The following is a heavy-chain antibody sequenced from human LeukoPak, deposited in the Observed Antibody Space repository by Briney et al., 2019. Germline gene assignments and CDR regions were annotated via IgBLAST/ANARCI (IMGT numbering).Heavy chain of an antibody. J-gene: IGHJ4*02. CDR1: GFTVSSNY. D-gene: IGHD2-2*02. CDR2: IYSGGST. V-gene: IGHV3-53*01. CDR3: AKSPPQRYQLLYDTGDY. Sequence: GGSLRLSCAASGFTVSSNYMSWVRQAPGKGLEWVSVIYSGGSTYYADSVKGRFTISRDNSKNTLYLQMNSLRAEDTAVYYCAKSPPQRYQLLYDTGDYWGQGTLVTVSS.